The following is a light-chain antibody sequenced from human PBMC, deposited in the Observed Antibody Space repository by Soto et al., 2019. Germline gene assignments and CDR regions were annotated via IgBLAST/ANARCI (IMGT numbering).Light chain of an antibody. CDR1: QSVSSN. CDR3: QQYNLWPQT. J-gene: IGKJ1*01. CDR2: GAS. V-gene: IGKV3-15*01. Sequence: EIVMTQSPATLSVSPGERATLSCRASQSVSSNLAWYQQKPGQAPRLLIYGASTRATGIPDRFGGSGSGTDFTLTISSLQSEDFAVYYCQQYNLWPQTFGQGTNVEIK.